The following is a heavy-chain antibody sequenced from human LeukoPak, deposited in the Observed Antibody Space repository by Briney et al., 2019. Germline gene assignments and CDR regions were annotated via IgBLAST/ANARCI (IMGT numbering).Heavy chain of an antibody. CDR2: IKQDGSEK. Sequence: GGSLRLYCAASGFTFSSYWMSWVRQAPGKGLEWVANIKQDGSEKYYVDSAKGRFTISRDNAKNSLYLQMNSLRAEDTAVYYCARVDLVVVPAAIVGSGYYYYMDVWGKGTTVTVSS. CDR3: ARVDLVVVPAAIVGSGYYYYMDV. D-gene: IGHD2-2*02. V-gene: IGHV3-7*01. CDR1: GFTFSSYW. J-gene: IGHJ6*03.